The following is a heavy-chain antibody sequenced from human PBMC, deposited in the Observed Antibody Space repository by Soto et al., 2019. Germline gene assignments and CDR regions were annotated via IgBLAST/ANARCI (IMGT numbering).Heavy chain of an antibody. J-gene: IGHJ4*02. CDR1: GFTFSNYA. CDR2: ISYDGSNK. V-gene: IGHV3-30-3*01. D-gene: IGHD3-3*01. Sequence: QGQLVESGGGVVQPGRSLRLSCAPSGFTFSNYAMHWVRQAPGKGLEWVAVISYDGSNKYYAHSVKGRFTISRDNSKNTLYLQMNSLRAEDTAVYYCARDKRDLRFLEWSYYFYYWGQGTLVTVSS. CDR3: ARDKRDLRFLEWSYYFYY.